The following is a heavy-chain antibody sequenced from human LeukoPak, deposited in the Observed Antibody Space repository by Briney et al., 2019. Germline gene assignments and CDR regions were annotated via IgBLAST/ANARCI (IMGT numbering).Heavy chain of an antibody. CDR1: GFTFSTFT. CDR2: LTSTTSYV. V-gene: IGHV3-21*01. Sequence: PGGSLRLSCAASGFTFSTFTMSWVRQAPGKGLDWVSSLTSTTSYVYYADSVKGRFTISRDNAKSSLYLQMNSLRAEDTAIYYCARALSKRTHDGFDYWGQGTLITVSS. D-gene: IGHD2-15*01. CDR3: ARALSKRTHDGFDY. J-gene: IGHJ4*02.